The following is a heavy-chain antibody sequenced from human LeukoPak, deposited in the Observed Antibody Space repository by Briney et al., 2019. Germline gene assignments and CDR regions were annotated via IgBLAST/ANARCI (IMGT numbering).Heavy chain of an antibody. V-gene: IGHV4-34*01. Sequence: SETLSLTCAVYGGSFSGYYWSWIRQPPGKGLEWIGEINHSGSTNYNPSLKSRVTISVDTSKNQFSLKLSSVTAADTAVYYCARRRVAADGTRLNWFDPWGQGTLVTVSS. CDR2: INHSGST. D-gene: IGHD6-13*01. J-gene: IGHJ5*02. CDR1: GGSFSGYY. CDR3: ARRRVAADGTRLNWFDP.